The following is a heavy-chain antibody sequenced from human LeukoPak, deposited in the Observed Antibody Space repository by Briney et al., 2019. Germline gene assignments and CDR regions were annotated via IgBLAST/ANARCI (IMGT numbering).Heavy chain of an antibody. Sequence: GASLRLSCAASGFTFRNYAMSWVRQAPGKGLEWVSAIVGNGVSTYYADSVQGRFTISRDNSKNTLYLQMNSLRAEDTAVYYCARDRIAARPQRGMDVWGQGTTVTVSS. D-gene: IGHD6-6*01. CDR3: ARDRIAARPQRGMDV. V-gene: IGHV3-23*01. J-gene: IGHJ6*02. CDR2: IVGNGVST. CDR1: GFTFRNYA.